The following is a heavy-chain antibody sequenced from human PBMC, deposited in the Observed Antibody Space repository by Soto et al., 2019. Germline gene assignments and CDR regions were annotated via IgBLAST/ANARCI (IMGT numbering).Heavy chain of an antibody. J-gene: IGHJ3*02. Sequence: QVQLQQWGAGLLKPSETLSLTCAVYGGSFSGYYWNWIRQPPGKGLEWMGEINHSGSTNYKPSLKSLFTISVDTSKNQFSLKLSSVTAADTAVYYCARGNYDYIWGSYRIDAFDIWGQGTMVTVSS. V-gene: IGHV4-34*01. CDR3: ARGNYDYIWGSYRIDAFDI. CDR2: INHSGST. D-gene: IGHD3-16*02. CDR1: GGSFSGYY.